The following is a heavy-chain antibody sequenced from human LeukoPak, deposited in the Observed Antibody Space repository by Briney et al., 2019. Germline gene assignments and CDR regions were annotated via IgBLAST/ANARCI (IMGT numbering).Heavy chain of an antibody. V-gene: IGHV4-34*01. CDR1: GGSFSGYY. D-gene: IGHD2-15*01. CDR2: INRSGST. CDR3: VRGYCSGATCYHFDY. Sequence: PSETLSLTCAVYGGSFSGYYWSWIRQPPGKGLEWIGEINRSGSTNYNPSLKSRVTISVDTSKNQFSLKLSSVTAADTAVYYCVRGYCSGATCYHFDYWGQGSLVTVS. J-gene: IGHJ4*02.